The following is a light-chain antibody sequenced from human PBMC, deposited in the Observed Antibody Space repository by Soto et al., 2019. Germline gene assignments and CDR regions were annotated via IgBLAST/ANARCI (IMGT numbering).Light chain of an antibody. CDR1: SSDVGGYNY. CDR2: DVS. Sequence: QSALTQPASVSGSPGQSITISCTGTSSDVGGYNYVSWYQQHPGKAPKLMIYDVSNRPSGVSNRFSGSKSGNTASLTISGLQAEDEAYYYSSSYTSSSTPVFGGGTKLTVL. J-gene: IGLJ2*01. V-gene: IGLV2-14*01. CDR3: SSYTSSSTPV.